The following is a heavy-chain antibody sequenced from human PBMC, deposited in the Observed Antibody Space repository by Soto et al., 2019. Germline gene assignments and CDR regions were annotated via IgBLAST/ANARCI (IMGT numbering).Heavy chain of an antibody. CDR2: IYHSGST. V-gene: IGHV4-4*02. Sequence: QVQLQESGPGLVKPSGTLSLTCAVSGGSISTSHWWTWVRQPPGKGLEWIGEIYHSGSTNYNPSPKRRVSISVDTSRNQFSLGLSSGTAADTAVYYCASSGGGEDYWGQGTLVTVSS. D-gene: IGHD3-16*01. CDR1: GGSISTSHW. J-gene: IGHJ4*02. CDR3: ASSGGGEDY.